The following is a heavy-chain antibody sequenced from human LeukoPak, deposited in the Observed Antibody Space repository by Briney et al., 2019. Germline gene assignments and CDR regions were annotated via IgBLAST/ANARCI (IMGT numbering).Heavy chain of an antibody. Sequence: GGSLRLSCAASGFTFSDHDMDWVRQAPGEGLEWVGRSRSKAESYNTEYAASVKGRFTISRGDSTNSLYLQMNSLKTEDTAVYHCRLNGSGSFPHFYGMDVWGQGTTVTVSS. CDR3: RLNGSGSFPHFYGMDV. CDR2: SRSKAESYNT. V-gene: IGHV3-72*01. J-gene: IGHJ6*02. CDR1: GFTFSDHD. D-gene: IGHD3-10*01.